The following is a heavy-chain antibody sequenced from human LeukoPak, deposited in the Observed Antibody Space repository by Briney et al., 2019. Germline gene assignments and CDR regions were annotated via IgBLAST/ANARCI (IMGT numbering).Heavy chain of an antibody. Sequence: GRSLRLSCEVSGFTFTSYGMHWVRQAPGKGLGWVADIWYDGSNKYYADSVKGRFTISRDNSKNTVFLQMTSLRADDTAVYYCARAYSGYSSRGFDYWGQGTLVSVSS. V-gene: IGHV3-33*01. J-gene: IGHJ4*02. CDR1: GFTFTSYG. CDR2: IWYDGSNK. CDR3: ARAYSGYSSRGFDY. D-gene: IGHD5-12*01.